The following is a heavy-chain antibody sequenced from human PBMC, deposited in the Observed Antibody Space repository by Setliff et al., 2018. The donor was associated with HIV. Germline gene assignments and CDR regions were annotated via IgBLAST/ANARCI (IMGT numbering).Heavy chain of an antibody. CDR1: GGSFSGYY. V-gene: IGHV4-59*08. J-gene: IGHJ6*03. Sequence: SETLSLTCSVSGGSFSGYYWSWIRQPPGKGLEWIGYIYIYNSGSTNYNPSLNSRVTISVDTSKDQFSLKLSSVTAADTAVYYCARHNTGYSYGYDYYYYYMDVWGKGTTVTVSS. D-gene: IGHD5-18*01. CDR2: IYIYNSGST. CDR3: ARHNTGYSYGYDYYYYYMDV.